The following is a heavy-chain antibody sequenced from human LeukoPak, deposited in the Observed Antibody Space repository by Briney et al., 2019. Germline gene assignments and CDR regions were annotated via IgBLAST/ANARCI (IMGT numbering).Heavy chain of an antibody. J-gene: IGHJ5*02. V-gene: IGHV4-39*01. CDR3: ARHQLGIWFDP. CDR2: IYYSGST. Sequence: SETLSLTRTVTGGSISSGSYYWVWIRQPPGKGVEWFGSIYYSGSTYYNPSLKSRVTTAVDTSTNQFSLKRSSVAAAAMAVYSCARHQLGIWFDPWGQGAPVTVSS. CDR1: GGSISSGSYY. D-gene: IGHD6-6*01.